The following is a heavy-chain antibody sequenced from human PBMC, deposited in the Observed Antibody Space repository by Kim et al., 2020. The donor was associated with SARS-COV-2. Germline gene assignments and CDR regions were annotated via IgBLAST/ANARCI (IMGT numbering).Heavy chain of an antibody. J-gene: IGHJ4*02. D-gene: IGHD6-13*01. Sequence: GKADPMTGRFTTSRDNAKNSLYLQMNSLRAEDTALYYCAKEGSSSWYYFDYWGQGTLVTVSS. V-gene: IGHV3-9*01. CDR3: AKEGSSSWYYFDY.